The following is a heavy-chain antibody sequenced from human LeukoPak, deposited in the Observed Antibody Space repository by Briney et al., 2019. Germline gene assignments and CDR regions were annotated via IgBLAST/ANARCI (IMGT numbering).Heavy chain of an antibody. J-gene: IGHJ4*02. CDR1: GFTFSSYW. Sequence: GGSLRLSCAASGFTFSSYWMSWVRQAPGKGLEWVANIKQDGSAKYYVGSVKGRFTITRDNAKKSLYQQMNSLKAEDTAVYSCARDKTRGLGYSYSKSGNYFDYGGQGTLVTVSS. CDR2: IKQDGSAK. V-gene: IGHV3-7*01. D-gene: IGHD5-18*01. CDR3: ARDKTRGLGYSYSKSGNYFDY.